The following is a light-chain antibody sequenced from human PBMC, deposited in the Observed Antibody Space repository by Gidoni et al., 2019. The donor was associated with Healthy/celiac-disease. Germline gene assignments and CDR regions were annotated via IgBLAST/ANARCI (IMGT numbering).Light chain of an antibody. Sequence: DITLTHSPATLSLSPGERATLSCRASQSVSSYLAWYQQKPGQAPRLLIYDASNRATGIPARFSGSGSGTDFTLTISSLEPEDFAVYYCQQRSNWPLTFGHGTKVDIK. CDR3: QQRSNWPLT. V-gene: IGKV3-11*01. CDR1: QSVSSY. CDR2: DAS. J-gene: IGKJ3*01.